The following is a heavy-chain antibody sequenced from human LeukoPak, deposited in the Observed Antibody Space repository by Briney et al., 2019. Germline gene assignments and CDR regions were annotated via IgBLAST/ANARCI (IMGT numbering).Heavy chain of an antibody. CDR1: GYTFTSYD. CDR3: ARFDDSSGYSN. Sequence: ASVKVSCKASGYTFTSYDINWVRQATGQGLEWMGWMNPNSGNTGYAQKFQGRVTMTRDTSISTAYMELSRLRSDDTAVYYCARFDDSSGYSNWGQGTLVTVSS. CDR2: MNPNSGNT. J-gene: IGHJ4*02. D-gene: IGHD3-22*01. V-gene: IGHV1-8*01.